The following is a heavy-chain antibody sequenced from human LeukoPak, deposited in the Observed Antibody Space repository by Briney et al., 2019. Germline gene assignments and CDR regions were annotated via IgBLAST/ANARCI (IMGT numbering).Heavy chain of an antibody. Sequence: GSLRLSFAASGFTFSSYSIDLVRQAPGKGLEWVSSISSSSSYMYYADSVKGRFTISRDNAKNSLYLQMNSLRAEDTAVYYCARSRSQDWFDPWGQGTLVTVSS. V-gene: IGHV3-21*01. CDR1: GFTFSSYS. J-gene: IGHJ5*02. CDR3: ARSRSQDWFDP. CDR2: ISSSSSYM.